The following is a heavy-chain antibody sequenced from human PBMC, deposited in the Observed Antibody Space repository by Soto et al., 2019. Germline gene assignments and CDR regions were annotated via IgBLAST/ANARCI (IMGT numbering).Heavy chain of an antibody. CDR3: VRMGFSGGGYLSYYYYGMDI. D-gene: IGHD5-12*01. J-gene: IGHJ6*02. V-gene: IGHV5-51*01. CDR1: GNSFTDYW. CDR2: IYPDESDT. Sequence: GESLKISCQGSGNSFTDYWITWARQMPGKGLEGMAIIYPDESDTRYSPSFQGQVTISADKSISPAYLQWSSLKASDTAMYYCVRMGFSGGGYLSYYYYGMDIWGQGTTVTVSS.